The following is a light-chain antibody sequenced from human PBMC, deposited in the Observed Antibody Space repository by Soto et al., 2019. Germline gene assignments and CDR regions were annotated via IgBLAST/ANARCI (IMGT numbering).Light chain of an antibody. Sequence: QSALTQPASVSGSPGQSITISCTGTSSDVGTYNYVSWYQHRPGKAPKLMIYDVSYRPSGVSNRFSDSKSANTASLTISGLQPEDEADYYCSSNTTSNTQVFGGGTKLTVL. CDR3: SSNTTSNTQV. CDR1: SSDVGTYNY. J-gene: IGLJ3*02. V-gene: IGLV2-14*01. CDR2: DVS.